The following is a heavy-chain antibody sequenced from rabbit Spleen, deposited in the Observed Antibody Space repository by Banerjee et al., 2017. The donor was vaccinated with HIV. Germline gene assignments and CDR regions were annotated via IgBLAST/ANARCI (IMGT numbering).Heavy chain of an antibody. CDR2: IDSGSSGFT. D-gene: IGHD1-1*01. Sequence: QSLEESGGDLVKPGASLTLTCTASGVSFSLSSYMCWVRQAPGKGLEWIACIDSGSSGFTYYATWAIGRFTCSKPSSTTVTLQMTRLTAADTATYFCARDLTGVIGWNFNLWGQGTLVTVS. J-gene: IGHJ4*01. V-gene: IGHV1S40*01. CDR3: ARDLTGVIGWNFNL. CDR1: GVSFSLSSY.